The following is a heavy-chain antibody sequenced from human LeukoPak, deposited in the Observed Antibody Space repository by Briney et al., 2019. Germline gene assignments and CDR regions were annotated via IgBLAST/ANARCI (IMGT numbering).Heavy chain of an antibody. CDR1: GYTFTSSA. CDR3: ARDVASSGYFWD. CDR2: INPSGGST. Sequence: ASVKVSCKASGYTFTSSAMHWVRQAPGQGLEWMGIINPSGGSTTYAQKFQGRVTMTRDSSTSTVYMELRSLRSEDTAVYYCARDVASSGYFWDWGQGTLVTVSS. V-gene: IGHV1-46*01. J-gene: IGHJ4*02. D-gene: IGHD3-22*01.